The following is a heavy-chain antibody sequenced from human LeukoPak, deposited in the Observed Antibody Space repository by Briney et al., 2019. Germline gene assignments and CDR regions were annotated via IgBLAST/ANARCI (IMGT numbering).Heavy chain of an antibody. CDR2: ISHTGTTI. Sequence: PGGSLRLSCAASGFTFSDHYMTWIRQGPGKGLEWVSYISHTGTTIYYADSVKGRFTISRDNAKNSLYLQMNSLRAEDTAVYYCARERGGGRSGPADYYYYYMDVWGKGTTVTVSS. CDR3: ARERGGGRSGPADYYYYYMDV. D-gene: IGHD6-19*01. CDR1: GFTFSDHY. V-gene: IGHV3-11*04. J-gene: IGHJ6*03.